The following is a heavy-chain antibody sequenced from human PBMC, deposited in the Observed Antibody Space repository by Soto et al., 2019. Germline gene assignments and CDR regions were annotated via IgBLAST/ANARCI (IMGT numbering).Heavy chain of an antibody. Sequence: HPGGSLRLSCAASGFTFSSYAMSWVRQAPGKGLEWVSAISGSGGSTYYADSVKGRFTISRDNSKNTLYLQMNSLRAEDTAVYYCAKDQERIMITFGGVIGLDYWGQGTLVTVSS. CDR1: GFTFSSYA. J-gene: IGHJ4*02. CDR3: AKDQERIMITFGGVIGLDY. V-gene: IGHV3-23*01. D-gene: IGHD3-16*02. CDR2: ISGSGGST.